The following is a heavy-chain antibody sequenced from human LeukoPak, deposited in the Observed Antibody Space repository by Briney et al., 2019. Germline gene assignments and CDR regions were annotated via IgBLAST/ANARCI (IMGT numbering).Heavy chain of an antibody. CDR2: IIPIFGTA. J-gene: IGHJ6*04. CDR3: ARLAPGYCSSTSCTPYYYYGMDV. Sequence: SVKVSCKASGGTFSSYAISWVRQAPGQGLEWTGGIIPIFGTANYAQKFQGRVTITADESTSTAYMELSSLRSEDTAVYYCARLAPGYCSSTSCTPYYYYGMDVWGKGTTVTVSS. CDR1: GGTFSSYA. D-gene: IGHD2-2*03. V-gene: IGHV1-69*13.